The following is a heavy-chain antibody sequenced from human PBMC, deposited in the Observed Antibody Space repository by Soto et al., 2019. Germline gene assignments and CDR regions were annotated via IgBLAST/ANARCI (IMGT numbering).Heavy chain of an antibody. CDR2: ISSTTNYI. Sequence: VPLVESGGGLVKPGGSLRLSCAASGFTFTRYSMNWVRQAPGKGLEWVSSISSTTNYIYYADSMKGRFTVSRENAKNSVYLEMNSLSAEDTALYYCARESEDLTSNFDYWGQGTLVTVSS. J-gene: IGHJ4*02. V-gene: IGHV3-21*01. CDR1: GFTFTRYS. CDR3: ARESEDLTSNFDY.